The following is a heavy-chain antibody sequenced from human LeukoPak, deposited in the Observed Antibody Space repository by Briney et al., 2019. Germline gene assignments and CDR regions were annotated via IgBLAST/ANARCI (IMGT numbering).Heavy chain of an antibody. D-gene: IGHD2-21*02. Sequence: PSETLSLTCTVSGGSISSYYWSWIRQPPGKGLEWIGYIYYSGSTNYNPSLKSRVTISVDTSKNQFSLKLSSVTAADTAVYYCARAEPTYCGGDCYPWNAFDIWGQGTMVTVSS. J-gene: IGHJ3*02. V-gene: IGHV4-59*01. CDR2: IYYSGST. CDR1: GGSISSYY. CDR3: ARAEPTYCGGDCYPWNAFDI.